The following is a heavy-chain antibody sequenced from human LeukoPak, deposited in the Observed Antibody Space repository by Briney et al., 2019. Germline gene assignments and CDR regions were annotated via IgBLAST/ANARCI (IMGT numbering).Heavy chain of an antibody. CDR3: ARDGDYSSSWHYYYYYMDV. V-gene: IGHV1-46*03. CDR1: GGTFSSYA. CDR2: INPSGGST. D-gene: IGHD6-13*01. J-gene: IGHJ6*03. Sequence: ASVKVSCKASGGTFSSYAISWVRQAPGQGLEWMGIINPSGGSTSYAQKFQGRVTMTRDTSTSTVYMELSSLRSEDTAVYYCARDGDYSSSWHYYYYYMDVWGKGTTVTVSS.